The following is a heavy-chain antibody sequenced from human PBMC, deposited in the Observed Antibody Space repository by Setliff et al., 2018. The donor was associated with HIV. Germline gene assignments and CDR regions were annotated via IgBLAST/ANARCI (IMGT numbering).Heavy chain of an antibody. CDR3: WSGYTSGR. J-gene: IGHJ4*02. CDR1: GFTFTNYW. Sequence: GGSLSLSCAASGFTFTNYWMAWIRQAPGGGLEWAAIISNDGGREYYVDSVKGRFTISRDNAKSLLYLQMDSLRVEDTSVYYCWSGYTSGRWGQGTLVTVSS. V-gene: IGHV3-7*01. CDR2: ISNDGGRE. D-gene: IGHD6-19*01.